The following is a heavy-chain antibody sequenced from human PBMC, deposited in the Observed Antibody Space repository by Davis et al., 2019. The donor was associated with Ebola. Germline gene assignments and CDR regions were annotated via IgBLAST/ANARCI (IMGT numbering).Heavy chain of an antibody. Sequence: GESLKISCAASGFTFSSNWMHWVRQAPGKGLVWVSRTNSDGSITSYADSVKGRFTISRDNAKNTLFLQMNSLRAEDTAVYYCASQISVGSWGQGSLVTVSS. CDR2: TNSDGSIT. J-gene: IGHJ4*02. CDR1: GFTFSSNW. CDR3: ASQISVGS. V-gene: IGHV3-74*01. D-gene: IGHD1-1*01.